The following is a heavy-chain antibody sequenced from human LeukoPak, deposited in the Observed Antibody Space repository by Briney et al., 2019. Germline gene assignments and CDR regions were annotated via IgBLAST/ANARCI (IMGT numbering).Heavy chain of an antibody. CDR1: GYTFTSYY. Sequence: ASVKVSCKASGYTFTSYYMHWVRQAPGQGLEWRGIINPSGGSTSYAQKFQGRVTMTRDTSTSTVYMELSSLRSEDTAVYYCARAVLEWSRYSRYYFDYWGQGTLVTVSS. CDR2: INPSGGST. J-gene: IGHJ4*02. CDR3: ARAVLEWSRYSRYYFDY. V-gene: IGHV1-46*03. D-gene: IGHD3-3*01.